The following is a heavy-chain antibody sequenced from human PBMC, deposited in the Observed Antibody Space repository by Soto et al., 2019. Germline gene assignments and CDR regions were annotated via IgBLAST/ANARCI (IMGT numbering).Heavy chain of an antibody. V-gene: IGHV1-18*01. CDR1: GYTFSRYG. J-gene: IGHJ6*02. Sequence: QGQLVQSGPEVKKPGASVKVSCKTSGYTFSRYGISWVRQAPGQGLEWMGWISGYNGDTNYAQKVQGRVTMTIDKSTYTGYMELRRMTSDDTDIYYCAKNGQRPSCYYGMDVWGQGTTVTVSS. CDR3: AKNGQRPSCYYGMDV. D-gene: IGHD2-8*01. CDR2: ISGYNGDT.